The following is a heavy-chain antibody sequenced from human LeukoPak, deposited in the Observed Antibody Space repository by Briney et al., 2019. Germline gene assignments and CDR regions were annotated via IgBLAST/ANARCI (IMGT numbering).Heavy chain of an antibody. Sequence: SGGSLRLSCAASGFTFSSYGMHWVRQAPGKGLEWVAVISYDGSNKYYADSVKGRFTISRDNSKNTLYLQMNSLRAEDTAVYYCAKESIGYCSGGSCYDYWGQGTLVTVSS. CDR1: GFTFSSYG. CDR2: ISYDGSNK. J-gene: IGHJ4*02. CDR3: AKESIGYCSGGSCYDY. D-gene: IGHD2-15*01. V-gene: IGHV3-30*18.